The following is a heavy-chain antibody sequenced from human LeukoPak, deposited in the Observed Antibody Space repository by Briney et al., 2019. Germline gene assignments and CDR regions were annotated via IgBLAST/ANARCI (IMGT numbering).Heavy chain of an antibody. CDR1: GGSFSGYY. V-gene: IGHV4-34*01. CDR3: ARRGFYDILTGYRRRGIGGRDNWFDP. CDR2: INHSGST. J-gene: IGHJ5*02. D-gene: IGHD3-9*01. Sequence: PSETLSLTCAVYGGSFSGYYWSWIRQPPGKGLEWGGEINHSGSTNYNPSLTSRVTISVDTSKNQFSLKLSSVTAADTAVYYCARRGFYDILTGYRRRGIGGRDNWFDPWGQGTLVTVSS.